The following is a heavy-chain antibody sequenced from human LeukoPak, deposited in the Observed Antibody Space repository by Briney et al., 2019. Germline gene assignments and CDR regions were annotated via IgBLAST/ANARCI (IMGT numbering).Heavy chain of an antibody. J-gene: IGHJ3*02. CDR1: GGSISGYY. CDR3: ARGTSGSYLRAAFDI. V-gene: IGHV4-59*01. D-gene: IGHD1-26*01. CDR2: IYYSGST. Sequence: SETLSLTCTVSGGSISGYYWSWIRQPPGKGLEWIGYIYYSGSTNYNPSLKSRVTISVDTSKNQFSLKLSSVTAADTAVYYCARGTSGSYLRAAFDIWGQGTMVTVSS.